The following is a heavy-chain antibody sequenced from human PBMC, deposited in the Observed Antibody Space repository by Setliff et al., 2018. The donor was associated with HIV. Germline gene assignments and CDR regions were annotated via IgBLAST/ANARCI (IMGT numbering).Heavy chain of an antibody. Sequence: PSETLSLTCTVSGGSMSTYYWTWIRQPPGKGLEWIGYIFISGITNYNPSLKSRVTISVDPSKNQFSLHLSSVTAADTAVYYCARGMIWGAYYYYMDVWGTGTTVTVSS. CDR3: ARGMIWGAYYYYMDV. CDR1: GGSMSTYY. V-gene: IGHV4-4*08. CDR2: IFISGIT. D-gene: IGHD3-16*01. J-gene: IGHJ6*03.